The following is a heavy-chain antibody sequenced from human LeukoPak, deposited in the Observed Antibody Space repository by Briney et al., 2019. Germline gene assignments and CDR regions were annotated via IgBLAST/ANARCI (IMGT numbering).Heavy chain of an antibody. V-gene: IGHV3-23*01. D-gene: IGHD6-6*01. CDR3: TKLASGGAARQYYFDY. J-gene: IGHJ4*02. CDR1: GFTFSTYA. Sequence: GGSLRLPCAASGFTFSTYAMTWGRQAPGKGLEWVSTINASGGNTYYADSVKGRFSISRDNSKNTLYLQMNSLRADDTAIYYCTKLASGGAARQYYFDYWGQGTLVTVSS. CDR2: INASGGNT.